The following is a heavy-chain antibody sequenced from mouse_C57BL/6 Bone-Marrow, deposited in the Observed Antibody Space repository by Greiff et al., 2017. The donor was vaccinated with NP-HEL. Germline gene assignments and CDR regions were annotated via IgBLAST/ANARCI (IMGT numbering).Heavy chain of an antibody. V-gene: IGHV6-3*01. Sequence: DVKLVESGGGLVQPGGSMKLSCVASGFTFSNYWMNWVRQSPEKGLEWVAQIRLKSDNYATHYAESVKGRFTISRDDSKSSVYLQMNNLRAEDTGIYYCTANYGSSRYFDVWGTGTTVTVSS. CDR1: GFTFSNYW. CDR2: IRLKSDNYAT. D-gene: IGHD1-1*01. CDR3: TANYGSSRYFDV. J-gene: IGHJ1*03.